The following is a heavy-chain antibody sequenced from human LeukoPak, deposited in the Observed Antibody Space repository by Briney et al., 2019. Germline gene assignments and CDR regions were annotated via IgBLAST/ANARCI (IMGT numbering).Heavy chain of an antibody. CDR2: IYYSGST. J-gene: IGHJ6*02. CDR1: GGSISSYY. D-gene: IGHD6-13*01. V-gene: IGHV4-59*01. Sequence: SETLSLTCTVSGGSISSYYWSWIRQPPGEGLEWIGYIYYSGSTNYNPSLKSRVTISVDTSKNQFSLKLSSVTAADTAVYYCARGIAAHYYYYYGMDVWGQGTTVTVSS. CDR3: ARGIAAHYYYYYGMDV.